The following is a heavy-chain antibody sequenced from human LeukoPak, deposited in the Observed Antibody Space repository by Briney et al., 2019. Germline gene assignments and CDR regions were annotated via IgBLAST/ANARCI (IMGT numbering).Heavy chain of an antibody. D-gene: IGHD2-21*01. V-gene: IGHV3-66*02. CDR1: GFTVSSSY. CDR3: AKDSGGYFDY. Sequence: GGSLRLSCAASGFTVSSSYMTWVRQAPGKGLEWVSLIYSGGSTYYADSVKGRFTISRDNSKNTLYLQMNSLRAEDTAVYYCAKDSGGYFDYWGQGTLVTVSS. CDR2: IYSGGST. J-gene: IGHJ4*02.